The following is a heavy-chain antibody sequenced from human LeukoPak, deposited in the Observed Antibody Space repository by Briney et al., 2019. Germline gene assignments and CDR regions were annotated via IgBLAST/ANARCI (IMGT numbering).Heavy chain of an antibody. J-gene: IGHJ4*02. CDR3: ARRNYGSGTYDY. Sequence: TSETLSLTCTVSGGSISSYYWSWIRQPPGKGLEWIGHMYYSGNTDYNPSLKSRVTISIDTSKNQFSLKLSSVTAADTAVYYCARRNYGSGTYDYWGQGTLVTVSS. CDR1: GGSISSYY. D-gene: IGHD3-10*01. CDR2: MYYSGNT. V-gene: IGHV4-59*08.